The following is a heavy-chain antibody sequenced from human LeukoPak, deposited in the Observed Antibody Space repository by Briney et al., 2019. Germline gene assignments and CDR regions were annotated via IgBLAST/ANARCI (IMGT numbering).Heavy chain of an antibody. V-gene: IGHV4-34*01. CDR3: ARGPPYDYVWGSYRYNNVGFDY. J-gene: IGHJ4*02. CDR1: GGSFSGYY. CDR2: INHSGST. D-gene: IGHD3-16*02. Sequence: SETLSLTCAVYGGSFSGYYWSWIRQSPGKGLEWIGEINHSGSTNYNPSLKSRVTISVDTSKNQFSLKLSSVTAADTAVYYCARGPPYDYVWGSYRYNNVGFDYWGQGTLVTVSS.